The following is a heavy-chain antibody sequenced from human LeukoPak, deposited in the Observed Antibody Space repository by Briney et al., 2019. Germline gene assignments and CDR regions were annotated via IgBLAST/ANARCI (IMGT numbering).Heavy chain of an antibody. J-gene: IGHJ4*02. CDR3: ATYYCSRSSCYPYHFDY. V-gene: IGHV1-18*01. CDR1: GYTFTSYG. Sequence: ASVKVSCKASGYTFTSYGINWVRQAPGQGLEWMGWISAENGSTRYAQKLQGRVTMTTDTSTSTAYMELRSLRSDDTAVYYCATYYCSRSSCYPYHFDYWGQGTLVTVSS. CDR2: ISAENGST. D-gene: IGHD2-2*01.